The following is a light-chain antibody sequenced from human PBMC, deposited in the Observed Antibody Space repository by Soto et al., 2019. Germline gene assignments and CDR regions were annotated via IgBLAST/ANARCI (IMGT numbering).Light chain of an antibody. CDR1: QDIRSW. J-gene: IGKJ5*01. Sequence: DIQMTQSPSSVSASVGDRVTITCRASQDIRSWLAWYQQKPGKAPKFLIYAASSLQSGVPSRFSGSGSGTGFTPTNSSLQPEDFTTYYCQQAYSFPITFGQGTRLEIK. V-gene: IGKV1-12*01. CDR3: QQAYSFPIT. CDR2: AAS.